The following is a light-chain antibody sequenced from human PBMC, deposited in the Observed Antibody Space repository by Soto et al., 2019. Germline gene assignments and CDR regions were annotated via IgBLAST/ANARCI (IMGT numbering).Light chain of an antibody. CDR3: ATWDRSLDAYV. J-gene: IGLJ1*01. V-gene: IGLV1-51*01. CDR2: DTN. Sequence: QSVLTQPASLSATPGQKVTISCSGSNSNIGNGYVSWYQQLPGTAPKLLIYDTNQRPSGIPDRFSGSKSGTSATLGITGLQTGDEADYYCATWDRSLDAYVFGTGTKVTVL. CDR1: NSNIGNGY.